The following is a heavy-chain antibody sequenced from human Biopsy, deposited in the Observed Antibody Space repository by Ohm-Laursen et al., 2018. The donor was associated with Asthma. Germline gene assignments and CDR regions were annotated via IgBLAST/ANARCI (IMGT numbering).Heavy chain of an antibody. CDR1: GFTFSNYG. CDR3: ARERAGVLGSYNGMDV. V-gene: IGHV3-30*03. Sequence: SLRLSCAAPGFTFSNYGMHWVRQVAGKGLDWVAVVTYDGTSQYYAESVKGRFTISRDNSRNTLNLQMNSVRPDDTAVYFCARERAGVLGSYNGMDVWGPGTTVSGSS. CDR2: VTYDGTSQ. D-gene: IGHD2-8*01. J-gene: IGHJ6*02.